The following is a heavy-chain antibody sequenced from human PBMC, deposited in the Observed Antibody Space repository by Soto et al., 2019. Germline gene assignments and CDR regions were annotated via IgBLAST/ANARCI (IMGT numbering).Heavy chain of an antibody. Sequence: SETLSLTCTVSGGSISSYYWSWIRQPAGKGLEWMGRIYTSGSTNYNPSLKSRVTMSVDTSQNQFSLKLSSVTAADTAVYYCAREYVGILNRTGWFEPWGKGSLVT. J-gene: IGHJ5*02. D-gene: IGHD3-9*01. CDR3: AREYVGILNRTGWFEP. V-gene: IGHV4-4*07. CDR1: GGSISSYY. CDR2: IYTSGST.